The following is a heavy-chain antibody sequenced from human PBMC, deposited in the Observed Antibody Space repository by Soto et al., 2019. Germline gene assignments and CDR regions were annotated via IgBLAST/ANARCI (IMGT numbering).Heavy chain of an antibody. CDR2: IYYSGST. CDR1: GGSISSGGYY. CDR3: ARSYDYYYYYGMDV. J-gene: IGHJ6*02. V-gene: IGHV4-31*03. Sequence: ASETLSLTCTVSGGSISSGGYYWSWIRQHPGKGLEWIGYIYYSGSTYYNPSLKSRVTISVDTSKNQFSLRLSSVTAADTAVYYCARSYDYYYYYGMDVWGQGTTVTVSS. D-gene: IGHD5-18*01.